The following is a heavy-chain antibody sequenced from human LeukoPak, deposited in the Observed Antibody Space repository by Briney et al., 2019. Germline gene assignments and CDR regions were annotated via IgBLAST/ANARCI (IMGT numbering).Heavy chain of an antibody. D-gene: IGHD3-22*01. V-gene: IGHV3-9*01. CDR1: GFTFDDYA. CDR2: ISWNSGSI. CDR3: AKGPGYDSSGYHDY. J-gene: IGHJ4*02. Sequence: GRSLRLSCAASGFTFDDYAMHWVRQAPGKGLEWVSGISWNSGSIGYADSVKGRFTISRDNAKNSLYLQMNSLRAEDTALYYCAKGPGYDSSGYHDYWGQGTLVTVSS.